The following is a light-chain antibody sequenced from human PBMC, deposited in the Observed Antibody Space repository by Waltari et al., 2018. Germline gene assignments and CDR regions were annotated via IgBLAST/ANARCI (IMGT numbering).Light chain of an antibody. J-gene: IGKJ3*01. Sequence: QMTQSPSTLSASVVDRITITCRDSQGINPWLAWYQKKPGKAPKLLIHMASTLETGVPSRFGCSGSATVFTLTISSLQPEDFATYYCQQYNSYSTFGPGTRVDIK. CDR1: QGINPW. CDR3: QQYNSYST. CDR2: MAS. V-gene: IGKV1-5*03.